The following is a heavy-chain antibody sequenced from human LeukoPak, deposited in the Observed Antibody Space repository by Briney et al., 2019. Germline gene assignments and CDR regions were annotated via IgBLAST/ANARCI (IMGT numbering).Heavy chain of an antibody. CDR1: GFTFSPYS. CDR3: ARVLQTMLIDY. CDR2: ISGRTSTI. Sequence: GGSLRLSCVVSGFTFSPYSMNWVRQAPGKGLEWVAYISGRTSTIYYADSVKGRFTISRDNAKNSLYLQMNSLRAEDTAVYYCARVLQTMLIDYWGQGTLVTVSS. J-gene: IGHJ4*02. D-gene: IGHD4/OR15-4a*01. V-gene: IGHV3-48*04.